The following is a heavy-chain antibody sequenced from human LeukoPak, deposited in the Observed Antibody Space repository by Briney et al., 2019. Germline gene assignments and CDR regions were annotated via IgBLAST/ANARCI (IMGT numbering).Heavy chain of an antibody. CDR2: IYYSGST. D-gene: IGHD3-22*01. CDR3: ARLDYYYDSSGYSLMYYFDY. Sequence: SETLSLTCTVSGGSISNYYWSWIRQPPGKGLEWIGYIYYSGSTNYNPSLKSRVTISVDTSKNQFSLKLSSVTAADTAVYYCARLDYYYDSSGYSLMYYFDYWGQGTLVTVSS. V-gene: IGHV4-59*01. CDR1: GGSISNYY. J-gene: IGHJ4*02.